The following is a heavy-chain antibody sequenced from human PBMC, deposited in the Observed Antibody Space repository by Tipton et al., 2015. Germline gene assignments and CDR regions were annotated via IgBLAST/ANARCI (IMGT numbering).Heavy chain of an antibody. CDR3: AKDLYGATNYYNKWFDP. CDR2: ISWNSGRI. V-gene: IGHV3-9*01. J-gene: IGHJ5*02. D-gene: IGHD4/OR15-4a*01. CDR1: GFTFDDYA. Sequence: SLRLSCAASGFTFDDYAMHWVRQAPGKGLEWVSGISWNSGRIDYADSVKGRFTISRDNAKNSLYLQMISLRAEDTALYYCAKDLYGATNYYNKWFDPWGQGTLVTVSS.